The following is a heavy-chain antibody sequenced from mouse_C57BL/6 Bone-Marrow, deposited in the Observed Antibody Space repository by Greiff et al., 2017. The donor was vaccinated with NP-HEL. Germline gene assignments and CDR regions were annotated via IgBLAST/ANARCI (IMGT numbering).Heavy chain of an antibody. CDR2: IWRGGST. CDR1: GFSLTSYG. Sequence: QVHVKQSGPGLVQPSQSLSITCTVSGFSLTSYGVHWVRQSPGKGLEWLGVIWRGGSTDYNAAFMSRLSITKDNSKSQVFFKMNSLQADDTAIYYCAKSFYSNYVDWYFDVWGTGTTVTVSS. J-gene: IGHJ1*03. V-gene: IGHV2-5*01. CDR3: AKSFYSNYVDWYFDV. D-gene: IGHD2-5*01.